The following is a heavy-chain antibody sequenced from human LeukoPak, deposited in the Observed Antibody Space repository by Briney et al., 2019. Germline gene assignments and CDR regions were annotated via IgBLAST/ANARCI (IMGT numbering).Heavy chain of an antibody. J-gene: IGHJ4*02. D-gene: IGHD3-22*01. CDR2: IYTSGST. CDR1: GGSISNYY. Sequence: SETLSLTCTVSGGSISNYYWSWIRQPAGKGLEWIGRIYTSGSTNYNPSLKSRVTMSVDTSKNQFSLKLNSVTAADTAVYYCASAYDSSGYYTDYWGQGTLVTVSS. CDR3: ASAYDSSGYYTDY. V-gene: IGHV4-4*07.